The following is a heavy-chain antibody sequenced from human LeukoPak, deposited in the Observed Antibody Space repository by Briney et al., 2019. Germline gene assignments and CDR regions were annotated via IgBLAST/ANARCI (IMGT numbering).Heavy chain of an antibody. CDR3: AKFPGTVTKYYFDY. CDR2: ISGSGGST. CDR1: GFTFSSYA. V-gene: IGHV3-23*01. Sequence: PGGSLRLSCAASGFTFSSYAMSWVRRAPGKGLEWVSAISGSGGSTYYAGSVKGRFTISRDNSKNTLYLQMNSLRAEDTAVYYCAKFPGTVTKYYFDYWGQGTLVTVSS. J-gene: IGHJ4*02. D-gene: IGHD4-11*01.